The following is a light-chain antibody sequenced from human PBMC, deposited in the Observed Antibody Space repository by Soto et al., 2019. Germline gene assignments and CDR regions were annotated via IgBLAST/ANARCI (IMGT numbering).Light chain of an antibody. CDR2: EVS. Sequence: QSALTQPASVSGSPGQSIIISCTGTSSDVGAYNSVCWHQQHPGKAPKLMIYEVSNRPSGVSDRFSASKSGNTASLTISGLQADDEGDYYCSSCTGSNTWVFGGGTKLTVL. V-gene: IGLV2-14*01. CDR1: SSDVGAYNS. CDR3: SSCTGSNTWV. J-gene: IGLJ3*02.